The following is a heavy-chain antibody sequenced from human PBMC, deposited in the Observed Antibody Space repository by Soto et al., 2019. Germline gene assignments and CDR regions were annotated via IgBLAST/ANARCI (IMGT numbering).Heavy chain of an antibody. CDR3: AREFCSGGNCYTYYFDP. J-gene: IGHJ5*02. Sequence: GGSLRLSCAASGLTFNRYWMHWVRHAPGKGLVWVSHINTDGSNTNYSDSVKGRFTISRDNAKSTLFLQMNSLRDEDTAVYYCAREFCSGGNCYTYYFDPWGQGIPVTVSS. D-gene: IGHD2-15*01. CDR2: INTDGSNT. CDR1: GLTFNRYW. V-gene: IGHV3-74*01.